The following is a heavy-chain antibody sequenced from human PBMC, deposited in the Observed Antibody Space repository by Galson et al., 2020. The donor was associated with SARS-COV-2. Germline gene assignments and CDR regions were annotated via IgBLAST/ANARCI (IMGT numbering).Heavy chain of an antibody. CDR2: IFYDGSNK. J-gene: IGHJ4*02. V-gene: IGHV3-33*01. Sequence: GESLKISCAALGFTFENHAMHWVRQASGKGLEWVSQIFYDGSNKYYLDSVKGRFTISRDNSENTVSLQMDNLRAEDTAVYFCARDGQLSSGWAFDYWGQGTLVTVSS. CDR3: ARDGQLSSGWAFDY. D-gene: IGHD6-19*01. CDR1: GFTFENHA.